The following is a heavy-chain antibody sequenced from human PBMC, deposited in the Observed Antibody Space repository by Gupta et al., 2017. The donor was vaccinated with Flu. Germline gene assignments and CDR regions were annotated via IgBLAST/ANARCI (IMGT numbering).Heavy chain of an antibody. J-gene: IGHJ3*02. CDR1: GGSISSHY. CDR2: FYSSEII. CDR3: TRVVVGQWLGRDSFDI. V-gene: IGHV4-4*07. Sequence: QVQLQESGPGLVKPSETLSLTCNVSGGSISSHYWSWIRQPAGEGLEWIGRFYSSEIINYNPSLKSRVTMSGDTSKNQLSLKLTAVTAADTAVYYCTRVVVGQWLGRDSFDIWGQGTVVTVSS. D-gene: IGHD6-19*01.